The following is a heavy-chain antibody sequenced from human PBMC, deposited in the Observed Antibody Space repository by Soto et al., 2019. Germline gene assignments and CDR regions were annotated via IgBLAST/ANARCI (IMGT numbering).Heavy chain of an antibody. D-gene: IGHD3-10*01. J-gene: IGHJ4*02. V-gene: IGHV1-3*01. CDR1: GYTFTSYA. CDR3: ARDQGYYGSGSYYY. Sequence: QVQLVQSGAEVKKPGASVKVSCKASGYTFTSYAMHWVRQAPGQRLEWMGWINAGNGNTKYSQKFQGRVTITRDTSARTAYMELSSLRSEDTAVYYCARDQGYYGSGSYYYWGQGTMVTVSS. CDR2: INAGNGNT.